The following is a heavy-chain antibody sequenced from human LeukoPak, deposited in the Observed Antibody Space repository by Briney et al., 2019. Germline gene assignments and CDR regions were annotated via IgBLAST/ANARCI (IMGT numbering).Heavy chain of an antibody. D-gene: IGHD1-26*01. CDR2: IFYSGST. J-gene: IGHJ4*02. Sequence: SETLSLTCTVSGGSISSSSYYWGWIRQPPGKGLEWIGSIFYSGSTYYNPSLKSRVTISVDTSKNQFSLKLSSVTAADTAVYYCARRTAWDRWGEGYFDYWGQGTLVTVSS. V-gene: IGHV4-39*01. CDR3: ARRTAWDRWGEGYFDY. CDR1: GGSISSSSYY.